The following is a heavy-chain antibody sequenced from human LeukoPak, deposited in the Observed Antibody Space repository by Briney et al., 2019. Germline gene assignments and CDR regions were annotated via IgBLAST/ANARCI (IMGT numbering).Heavy chain of an antibody. D-gene: IGHD2-2*01. V-gene: IGHV1-2*02. J-gene: IGHJ4*02. CDR1: GYTFTGYY. Sequence: ASVKVSCKASGYTFTGYYMHWVRQAPGQGLEWMGWINPNSGGTNYAQKFQGGVTMTRDTSISTAYMELSRLRSDDTAVYYCARVVVVVPAAIRTDVASYFDYWGQGTLVTVSS. CDR3: ARVVVVVPAAIRTDVASYFDY. CDR2: INPNSGGT.